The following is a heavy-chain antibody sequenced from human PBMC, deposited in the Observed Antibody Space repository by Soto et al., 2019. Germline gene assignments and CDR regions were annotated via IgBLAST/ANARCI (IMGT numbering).Heavy chain of an antibody. CDR1: GFTFSSYA. CDR3: AKDPRVIVVVPAAPAPDDY. J-gene: IGHJ4*02. Sequence: PGGSLRLSCAASGFTFSSYAMSWVRQAPGKGLKWVSAISGSGGSTYYADSVKGRFTISRDNSKNTLYLQMNSLRAEDTAVYYCAKDPRVIVVVPAAPAPDDYWGQGTLVTVSS. D-gene: IGHD2-2*01. V-gene: IGHV3-23*01. CDR2: ISGSGGST.